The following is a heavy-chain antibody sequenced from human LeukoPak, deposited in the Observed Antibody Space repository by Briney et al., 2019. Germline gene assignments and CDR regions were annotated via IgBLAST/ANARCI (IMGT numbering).Heavy chain of an antibody. J-gene: IGHJ4*02. Sequence: HPGGSLRLSCAASGFTFSSYAMSWVRQAPGKGLEWVSAISGSGGSTYYADSVKGRFTISRDNSKNTLYLQMNSLRAEDTAVYYCARDYDGDYGGTDYWGQGTLVTVSS. CDR2: ISGSGGST. CDR1: GFTFSSYA. D-gene: IGHD4-17*01. CDR3: ARDYDGDYGGTDY. V-gene: IGHV3-23*01.